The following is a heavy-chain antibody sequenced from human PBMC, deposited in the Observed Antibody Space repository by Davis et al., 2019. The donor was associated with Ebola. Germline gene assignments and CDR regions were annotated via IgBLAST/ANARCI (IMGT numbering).Heavy chain of an antibody. CDR2: ISYDGSNK. Sequence: GGSLRLSCAASGFTFSSYAMHWVRQAPGKGLEWVAVISYDGSNKYYADSVKGRFTIFRDNSKNTLYLQMNSLRAEDTAVYYCARGAGDGDYVDYWGQGTLVTVSS. J-gene: IGHJ4*02. V-gene: IGHV3-30-3*01. CDR3: ARGAGDGDYVDY. CDR1: GFTFSSYA. D-gene: IGHD4-17*01.